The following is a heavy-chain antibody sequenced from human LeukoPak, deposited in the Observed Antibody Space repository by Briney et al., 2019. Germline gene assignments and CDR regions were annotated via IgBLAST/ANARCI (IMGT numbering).Heavy chain of an antibody. V-gene: IGHV4-4*07. CDR2: IYTSGST. D-gene: IGHD5-18*01. CDR1: GGSISGYY. Sequence: SETLSLTCTVSGGSISGYYRNWIRQPAGKGLEWIGRIYTSGSTNYNPSLKSRVTMSVDTSKNQLSLKLFSVTAADTAVYYCARDLGGYNYGYSFDYWGQGTLVTVSS. CDR3: ARDLGGYNYGYSFDY. J-gene: IGHJ4*02.